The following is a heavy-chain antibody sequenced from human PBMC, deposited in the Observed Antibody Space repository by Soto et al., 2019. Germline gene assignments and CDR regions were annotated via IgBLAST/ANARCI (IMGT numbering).Heavy chain of an antibody. Sequence: EVQLVESGGGLVQPGGSLRLSCAASGFTFSSYAMHWVRQAPGKGLEYVSAISSNGGSTYYANSVKGRFTISRDNSKNTLYLQMGSLRAEDMALYYCARKGRAVSSYYFDYWGQGTLVTVSS. CDR1: GFTFSSYA. V-gene: IGHV3-64*01. CDR2: ISSNGGST. CDR3: ARKGRAVSSYYFDY. J-gene: IGHJ4*02. D-gene: IGHD3-10*01.